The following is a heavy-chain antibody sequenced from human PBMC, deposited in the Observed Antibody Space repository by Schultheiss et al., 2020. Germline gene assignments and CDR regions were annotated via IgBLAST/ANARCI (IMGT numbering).Heavy chain of an antibody. V-gene: IGHV3-30*03. D-gene: IGHD6-6*01. CDR3: ARELAARRVVYYYYYGMDV. CDR2: ISYDGSNK. CDR1: GFTFSSYG. Sequence: SCAASGFTFSSYGMHWVRQAPGKGLEWVAVISYDGSNKYYADSVKGRFTISRDNSKNTLYLQMNSLRAEDTAVYYCARELAARRVVYYYYYGMDVWGQGTTVTVSS. J-gene: IGHJ6*02.